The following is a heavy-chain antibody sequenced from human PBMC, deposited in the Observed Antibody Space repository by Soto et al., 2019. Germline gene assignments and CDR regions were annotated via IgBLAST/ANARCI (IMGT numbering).Heavy chain of an antibody. J-gene: IGHJ6*02. CDR2: INSDGSST. Sequence: EVQLVESGGGLLQPGGSLRLSCAVSGSTFSNDWMHWVRQAPGKGLVWVSHINSDGSSTNYAYSVKGRFTIARDNAKNTVYLQMNSLRADDTAVYYCARDRSYSLDVWGQGTTVTVSS. CDR1: GSTFSNDW. V-gene: IGHV3-74*01. CDR3: ARDRSYSLDV.